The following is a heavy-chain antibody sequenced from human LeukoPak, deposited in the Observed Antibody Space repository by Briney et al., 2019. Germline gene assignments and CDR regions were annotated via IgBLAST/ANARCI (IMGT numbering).Heavy chain of an antibody. CDR2: ISGSSSTI. D-gene: IGHD3-22*01. CDR3: AGDSSNYYYIYYFNY. CDR1: GFTFDTYS. J-gene: IGHJ4*02. Sequence: GGSLRLSCAASGFTFDTYSMTWVRQAPGKGLEWVSYISGSSSTIYYADSVKGRFTISRDNSKNTLYLQMNSLRTEDTAVYYCAGDSSNYYYIYYFNYWGQGTLVTVSS. V-gene: IGHV3-48*01.